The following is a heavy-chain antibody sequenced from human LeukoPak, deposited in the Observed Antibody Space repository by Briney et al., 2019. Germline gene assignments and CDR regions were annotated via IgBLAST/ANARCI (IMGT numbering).Heavy chain of an antibody. CDR3: TRLQSLLGTAIGFDY. CDR2: IYPADSDT. Sequence: GESLNISCKASGYSFTKYWIGRVRQMSGKGLEWMGSIYPADSDTRYSPSFQGQVTLSVDKSITTAYIQWSNLKASDTAIYYCTRLQSLLGTAIGFDYWGQGSLVTVSS. J-gene: IGHJ4*02. CDR1: GYSFTKYW. V-gene: IGHV5-51*01. D-gene: IGHD1-1*01.